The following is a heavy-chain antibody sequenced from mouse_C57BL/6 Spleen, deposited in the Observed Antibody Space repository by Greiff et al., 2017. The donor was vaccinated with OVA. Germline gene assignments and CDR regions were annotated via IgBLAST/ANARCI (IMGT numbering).Heavy chain of an antibody. CDR2: ILPGGGST. CDR1: GYTFTGYW. CDR3: ARFITTVVVSYYFDY. Sequence: QVQLQQSGAELMKPGASVTLSCKATGYTFTGYWIEWVKQRPGHGLEWIGEILPGGGSTNYTEKFTGQATFTADTSSHTAYMQLSSLTTEDSAIYYCARFITTVVVSYYFDYWGQGTTLTVSS. V-gene: IGHV1-9*01. D-gene: IGHD1-1*01. J-gene: IGHJ2*01.